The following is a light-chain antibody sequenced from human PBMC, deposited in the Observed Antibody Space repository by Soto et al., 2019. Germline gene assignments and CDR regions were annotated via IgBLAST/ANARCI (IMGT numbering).Light chain of an antibody. CDR2: EVT. CDR1: SSDVGGYDH. CDR3: SSDATGNTRV. J-gene: IGLJ1*01. V-gene: IGLV2-8*01. Sequence: QSVLTQPPSASGSPGQSVTIPCTGTSSDVGGYDHVSWYQQHPGKAPKLMIYEVTKRPAGVPDRFSGSKSGNTASLTVSGLQAEDEADYYCSSDATGNTRVFGTGTKVTVL.